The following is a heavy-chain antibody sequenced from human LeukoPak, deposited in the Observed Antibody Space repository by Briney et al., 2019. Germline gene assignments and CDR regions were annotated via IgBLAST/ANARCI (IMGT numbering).Heavy chain of an antibody. J-gene: IGHJ5*02. CDR2: ISSSASTI. V-gene: IGHV3-11*04. CDR1: GFTFSDYY. CDR3: ARGGLYCVVRGAIVSRGCVANWFDP. Sequence: GGSLRLSCAASGFTFSDYYMSWIRQAPGKGLGWLSYISSSASTIYYADSVRGRFTISRDNAKNSLYLQMNSLRAEDTAVYYCARGGLYCVVRGAIVSRGCVANWFDPWGQGTLVTVSS. D-gene: IGHD3-10*01.